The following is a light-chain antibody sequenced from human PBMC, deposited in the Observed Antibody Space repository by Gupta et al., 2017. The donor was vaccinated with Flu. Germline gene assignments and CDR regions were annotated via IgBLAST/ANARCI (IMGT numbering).Light chain of an antibody. Sequence: IQLTQSPSSLSASVGDRVTITCRASQSISNYLNWYQQTPGQAPKLLIYAASSWQSGVPSRFSGSGSGTDFTLTISRLQPEDFASYYCQQSDSYPTYTFGQGTKLEIK. CDR2: AAS. CDR1: QSISNY. J-gene: IGKJ2*01. CDR3: QQSDSYPTYT. V-gene: IGKV1-39*01.